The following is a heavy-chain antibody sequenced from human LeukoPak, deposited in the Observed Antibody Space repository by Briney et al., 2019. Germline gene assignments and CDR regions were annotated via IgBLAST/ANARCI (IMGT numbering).Heavy chain of an antibody. CDR3: AKDMYSSSWYYFDY. CDR1: GFTFSSYG. D-gene: IGHD6-13*01. CDR2: ISYDGSNT. Sequence: GGSLRLSCAASGFTFSSYGMHWVRQAPGKGLEWVAVISYDGSNTYYADSVKGRFTISRDNSKNTLYLQMNSLRAEDTAVYYCAKDMYSSSWYYFDYWGQGTLVTVSS. J-gene: IGHJ4*02. V-gene: IGHV3-30*18.